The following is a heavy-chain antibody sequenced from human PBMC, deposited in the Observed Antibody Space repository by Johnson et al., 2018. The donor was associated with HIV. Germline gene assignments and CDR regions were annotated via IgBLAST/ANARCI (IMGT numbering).Heavy chain of an antibody. Sequence: VQLVESGGGLVQPGGSLRLSCEASGLTFSSYAMHWVRQAPGEGLEYVSAISRDGVNTFYADSVKDRFTIFRDNSKNTLYLQMGSLRPEDMGIYYCAIPYFFDSGNDRWGQGTVVTVSS. CDR1: GLTFSSYA. CDR3: AIPYFFDSGNDR. CDR2: ISRDGVNT. J-gene: IGHJ3*01. V-gene: IGHV3-64*07. D-gene: IGHD4-23*01.